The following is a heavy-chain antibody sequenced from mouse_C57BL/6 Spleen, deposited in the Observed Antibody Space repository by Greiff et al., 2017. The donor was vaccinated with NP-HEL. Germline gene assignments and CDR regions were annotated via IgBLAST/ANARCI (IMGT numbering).Heavy chain of an antibody. Sequence: QVHVKQSGAELAKPGASVKLSCKASGYTFTSYWMHWVKQRPGQGLEWIGYINPSSGYTKYNQKFKDKATLTADKSSSTAYMQLSSLIYEDSAVYYCARGLMEARKGMDYWGQGTSVTVSS. CDR1: GYTFTSYW. CDR2: INPSSGYT. J-gene: IGHJ4*01. V-gene: IGHV1-7*01. D-gene: IGHD2-3*01. CDR3: ARGLMEARKGMDY.